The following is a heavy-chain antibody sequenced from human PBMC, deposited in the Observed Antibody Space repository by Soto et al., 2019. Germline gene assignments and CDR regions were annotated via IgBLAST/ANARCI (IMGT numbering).Heavy chain of an antibody. CDR3: ARGDNDY. Sequence: ASVKVSCKASGYPFTNYYVQWVRQAPGQGLEWMGVIHPDGGHTTYSQKFQDRVTMTRDTFTSTIYMELSSLRSEDTAVYYCARGDNDYWGQGTLVTVSS. CDR1: GYPFTNYY. J-gene: IGHJ4*02. CDR2: IHPDGGHT. V-gene: IGHV1-46*01.